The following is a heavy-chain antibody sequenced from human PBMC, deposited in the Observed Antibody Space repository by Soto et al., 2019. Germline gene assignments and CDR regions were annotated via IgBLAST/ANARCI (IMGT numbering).Heavy chain of an antibody. CDR1: GFTVISNY. V-gene: IGHV3-53*04. CDR2: IYSGGST. Sequence: GGSLRLSCAASGFTVISNYMSWVRQAPGKGLEWVSVIYSGGSTYYADSVKGRFTISRHNSKNTLYLQMNSLRAEDTAVYYCARVTSSSWIDYWGQGTLVTVSS. D-gene: IGHD6-13*01. CDR3: ARVTSSSWIDY. J-gene: IGHJ4*02.